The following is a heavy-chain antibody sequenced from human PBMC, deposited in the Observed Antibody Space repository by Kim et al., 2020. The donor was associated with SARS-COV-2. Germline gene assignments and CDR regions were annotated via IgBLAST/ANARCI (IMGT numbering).Heavy chain of an antibody. J-gene: IGHJ6*02. D-gene: IGHD2-2*01. V-gene: IGHV3-53*01. CDR3: ARVRGHLGPDAILSYCYYGMDV. Sequence: KGRFTISRDNSKNTLYLQMNSLRAEDTAVYYCARVRGHLGPDAILSYCYYGMDVWGQGTTVTVSS.